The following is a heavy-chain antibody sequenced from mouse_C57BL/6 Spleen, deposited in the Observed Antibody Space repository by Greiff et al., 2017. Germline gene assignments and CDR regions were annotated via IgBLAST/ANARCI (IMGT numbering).Heavy chain of an antibody. Sequence: QVQLQQPGAGLLRPGTSVKLSCKASGYTFTSYWMHWVKQRPGQGLEWIGVIDPSDSYTNYNQKFKGKATLTVDTSSSTAYLQLSRLTSEDSAVYYCASPRLLRPFYFDYWGQGTTLTVSS. V-gene: IGHV1-59*01. CDR2: IDPSDSYT. J-gene: IGHJ2*01. CDR1: GYTFTSYW. CDR3: ASPRLLRPFYFDY. D-gene: IGHD1-2*01.